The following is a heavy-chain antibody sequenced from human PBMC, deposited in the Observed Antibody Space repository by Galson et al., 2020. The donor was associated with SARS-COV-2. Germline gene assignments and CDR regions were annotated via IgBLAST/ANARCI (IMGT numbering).Heavy chain of an antibody. CDR2: VFITGTT. CDR3: RQFALGAVPIDY. V-gene: IGHV4-61*09. CDR1: GGSMNSGSYY. J-gene: IGHJ4*02. Sequence: LRLSCTVSGGSMNSGSYYWNWLRQPAGQGREWIGHVFITGTTNYNPSLKSRATISLDTSKNQFSLKLTSVTAADTAVYYCRQFALGAVPIDYWGQGTLVTVSS. D-gene: IGHD6-19*01.